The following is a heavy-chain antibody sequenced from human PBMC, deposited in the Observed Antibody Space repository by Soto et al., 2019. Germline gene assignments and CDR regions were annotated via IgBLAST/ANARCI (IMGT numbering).Heavy chain of an antibody. Sequence: PGGSLRLSCAASGFTFDTYVLSWVRQSLGKGPEWVASISGSGITTFYAESVRGRFIISRDNSNNSVFLQMAGLRADDTAVYFCATTQRDLSTGWHNFDHWGQGALVTVSS. CDR2: ISGSGITT. V-gene: IGHV3-23*01. D-gene: IGHD2-8*02. CDR3: ATTQRDLSTGWHNFDH. J-gene: IGHJ4*02. CDR1: GFTFDTYV.